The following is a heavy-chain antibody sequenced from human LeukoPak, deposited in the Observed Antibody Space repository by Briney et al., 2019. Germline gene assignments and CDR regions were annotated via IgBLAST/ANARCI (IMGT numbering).Heavy chain of an antibody. J-gene: IGHJ4*02. CDR2: INPSGGST. Sequence: ASVKVSCKASGYTFTSYYMHWVRQAPGQGLEWMGIINPSGGSTSYAQKFRGRVTMTRDTSTSTVYMELSSLRSEDTAVYYCAIGDYVWGSYRLGDYWGQGTLVTVSS. CDR1: GYTFTSYY. V-gene: IGHV1-46*01. CDR3: AIGDYVWGSYRLGDY. D-gene: IGHD3-16*02.